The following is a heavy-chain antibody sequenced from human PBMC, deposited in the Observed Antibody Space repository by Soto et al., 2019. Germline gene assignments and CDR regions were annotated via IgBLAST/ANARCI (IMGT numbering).Heavy chain of an antibody. CDR3: AIGRLRFLEWLLYDTYYVAY. D-gene: IGHD3-3*01. V-gene: IGHV4-34*01. CDR2: INHSGST. Sequence: PSETLSLTCAVYGGSFSGYYWSWIRQPPGKGLEWIGEINHSGSTNYNPSLKSRVTISVDTSKNQFSLKLSSVTAADTAVYYCAIGRLRFLEWLLYDTYYVAYWGQRTLVTVS. CDR1: GGSFSGYY. J-gene: IGHJ4*02.